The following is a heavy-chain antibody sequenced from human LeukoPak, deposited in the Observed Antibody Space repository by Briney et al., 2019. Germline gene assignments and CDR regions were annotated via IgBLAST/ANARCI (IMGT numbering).Heavy chain of an antibody. V-gene: IGHV4-39*01. J-gene: IGHJ5*02. CDR1: GGSISSSSYY. D-gene: IGHD3-3*01. Sequence: SETLSLTCTVSGGSISSSSYYWGWIRQPPGKGLEWIGSIYYSGSTYYSPSLKSRVTISVDTSKNQFSLKLSSVTAADTAVYYRARHLLDAGKKTYYDFWSGYSNWFDPWGQGTLVTVSS. CDR2: IYYSGST. CDR3: ARHLLDAGKKTYYDFWSGYSNWFDP.